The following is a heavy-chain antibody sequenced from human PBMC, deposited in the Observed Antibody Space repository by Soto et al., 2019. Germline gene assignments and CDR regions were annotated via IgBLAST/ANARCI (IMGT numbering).Heavy chain of an antibody. D-gene: IGHD2-8*02. J-gene: IGHJ6*02. CDR2: IYHTGST. CDR3: ARLYHLGTRGLPYGLDV. V-gene: IGHV4-30-4*01. CDR1: VASVSSGDYY. Sequence: SETLSLTCTVSVASVSSGDYYVNWIRQPPGKGLEWIGYIYHTGSTYSNASVKSQVTLLVDTARNQFSPKLSSVTASDTAVYYWARLYHLGTRGLPYGLDVWGQGTTVTVSS.